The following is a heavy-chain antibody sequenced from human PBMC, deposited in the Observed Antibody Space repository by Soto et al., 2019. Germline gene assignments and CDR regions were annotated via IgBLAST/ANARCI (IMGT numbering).Heavy chain of an antibody. J-gene: IGHJ6*03. CDR3: AKDTSSSPYYMDV. Sequence: EVQVLESGGGSVQPGGSLRLSCAASGFTFSNFAMSWVRHAPGQGLEWVSEISGSTGTTYYADSVKGRFIISRDNSKNMVHLQINSLRAEDTAVYYCAKDTSSSPYYMDVWGKGTTVTVSS. V-gene: IGHV3-23*01. D-gene: IGHD2-2*01. CDR2: ISGSTGTT. CDR1: GFTFSNFA.